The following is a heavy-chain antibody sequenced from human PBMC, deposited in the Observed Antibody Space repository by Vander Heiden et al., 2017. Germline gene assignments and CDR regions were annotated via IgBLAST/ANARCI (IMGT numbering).Heavy chain of an antibody. Sequence: APGKGLEWVSAISGSGGSTYYADSVKSRFTISRDNSKNTLYLQMNSLRAEDTAVYYCAKKGRGGKAYHFRRDKNAFDIWGQGTMVTVSS. V-gene: IGHV3-23*01. CDR2: ISGSGGST. D-gene: IGHD3-16*01. J-gene: IGHJ3*02. CDR3: AKKGRGGKAYHFRRDKNAFDI.